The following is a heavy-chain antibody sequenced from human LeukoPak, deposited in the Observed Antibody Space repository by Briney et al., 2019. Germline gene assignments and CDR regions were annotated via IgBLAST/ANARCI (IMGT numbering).Heavy chain of an antibody. V-gene: IGHV3-21*06. Sequence: PGGSLRLSCAASGFTFSSYNMNWVRQAPGEGLEWVSSISSSSSYIYYADSVKGRFTISRDNVNNSLYLQMNSLRAEDTAVYYCARDHGTNFYDSSGYKAFDIWGQGIMVIVSS. D-gene: IGHD3-22*01. CDR2: ISSSSSYI. CDR1: GFTFSSYN. CDR3: ARDHGTNFYDSSGYKAFDI. J-gene: IGHJ3*02.